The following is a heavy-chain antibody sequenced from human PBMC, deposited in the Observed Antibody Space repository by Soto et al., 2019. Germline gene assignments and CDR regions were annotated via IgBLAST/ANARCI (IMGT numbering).Heavy chain of an antibody. Sequence: SETLSLTSTVSGGSISSYYWIWIRQPPGKGLEWIGYISYSGSTNYNPSLKSRPTISVDTSKNQFSLKLRSVTDADTAVYYCARAYPYCDYALDYWGQGTLVTVSS. J-gene: IGHJ4*02. CDR1: GGSISSYY. CDR2: ISYSGST. CDR3: ARAYPYCDYALDY. D-gene: IGHD4-17*01. V-gene: IGHV4-59*01.